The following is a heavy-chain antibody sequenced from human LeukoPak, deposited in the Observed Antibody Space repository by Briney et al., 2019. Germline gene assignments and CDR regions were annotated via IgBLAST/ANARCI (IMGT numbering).Heavy chain of an antibody. CDR3: ARRGGVAGALDY. Sequence: PSETLSLTCTASGGSISSYYWSCIRQPPGKGLEWIGYIYYSGSTNYNPSLKSRVTISVDTSKNQFSLKLSSVTAADTAVYYCARRGGVAGALDYWGQGTLVTVSS. V-gene: IGHV4-59*08. CDR1: GGSISSYY. D-gene: IGHD6-19*01. J-gene: IGHJ4*02. CDR2: IYYSGST.